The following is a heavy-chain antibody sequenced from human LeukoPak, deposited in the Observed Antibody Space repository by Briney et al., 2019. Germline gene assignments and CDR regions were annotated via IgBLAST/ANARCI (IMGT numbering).Heavy chain of an antibody. CDR2: ISAYNGNT. Sequence: ASVKVSCKASGYTFTSYGIRWVRQAPGQGLEWMGWISAYNGNTNYAQKLQGRVTMTTDTSTSTAYMELRSLRSDDTAVYYCARDRMVRAMIVVVRFDYWGQGTLVTVSS. CDR1: GYTFTSYG. V-gene: IGHV1-18*01. D-gene: IGHD3-22*01. J-gene: IGHJ4*02. CDR3: ARDRMVRAMIVVVRFDY.